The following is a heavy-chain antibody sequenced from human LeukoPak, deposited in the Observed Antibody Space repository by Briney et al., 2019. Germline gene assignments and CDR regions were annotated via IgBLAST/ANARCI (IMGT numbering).Heavy chain of an antibody. V-gene: IGHV3-7*01. CDR3: ARDYPSTHYDFWSGHGYYGMDV. CDR1: GFTFSSYW. Sequence: GGSLRLSCAASGFTFSSYWMSWVRQAPGKGLEWVANIKQDGSEKYCVDSVKGRFTISRDNAKNSLYLQMNSLRAEDTAVYYCARDYPSTHYDFWSGHGYYGMDVWGQGTTVTVSS. CDR2: IKQDGSEK. J-gene: IGHJ6*02. D-gene: IGHD3-3*01.